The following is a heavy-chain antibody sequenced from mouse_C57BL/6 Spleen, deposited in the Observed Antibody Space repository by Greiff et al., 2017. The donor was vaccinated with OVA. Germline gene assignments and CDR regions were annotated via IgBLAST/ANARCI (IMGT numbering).Heavy chain of an antibody. Sequence: QVQLQQPGAELVMPGASVKLSCKASGYTFTSYWMHWVKQRPGQGLEWIGEIDPSDSYTNYNQKFKGKSTLTVDKSSSTAYMQLSSLTSEDSAVYYCARKDDYDRNWFAYWGQGTLVTVSA. V-gene: IGHV1-69*01. CDR1: GYTFTSYW. CDR2: IDPSDSYT. CDR3: ARKDDYDRNWFAY. J-gene: IGHJ3*01. D-gene: IGHD2-4*01.